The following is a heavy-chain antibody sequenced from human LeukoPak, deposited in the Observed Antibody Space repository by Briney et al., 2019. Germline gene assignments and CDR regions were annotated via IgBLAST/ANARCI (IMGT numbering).Heavy chain of an antibody. V-gene: IGHV4-59*01. D-gene: IGHD5-24*01. CDR1: GGSISSYY. CDR2: IYYSGST. Sequence: SETLSLTCTVSGGSISSYYWSWIRQPPGKGLEWIGYIYYSGSTNYNPSLKSRVTISVDTSKNQFSLKLSSVTAADTAVYYCARTRDGYNWEYYFDYWGQGTLVTVSS. CDR3: ARTRDGYNWEYYFDY. J-gene: IGHJ4*02.